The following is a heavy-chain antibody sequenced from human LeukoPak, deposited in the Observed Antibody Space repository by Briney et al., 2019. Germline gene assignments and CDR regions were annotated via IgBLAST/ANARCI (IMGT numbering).Heavy chain of an antibody. CDR2: IKEDGSEK. V-gene: IGHV3-7*01. J-gene: IGHJ4*02. Sequence: GGSLRLSCAASGFTFSKYGMTWVRQAPGKGLEWVANIKEDGSEKYYVDSVKGRFTISRDNAKNSLYLQMDSLRAEDTAVYYCARVAYNYGSVDYWGQGTLVTVSS. D-gene: IGHD5-18*01. CDR1: GFTFSKYG. CDR3: ARVAYNYGSVDY.